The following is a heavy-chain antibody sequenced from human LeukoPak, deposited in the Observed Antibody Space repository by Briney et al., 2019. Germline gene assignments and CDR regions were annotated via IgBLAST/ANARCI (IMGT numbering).Heavy chain of an antibody. CDR3: ASGDEGVAAAGTG. J-gene: IGHJ4*02. CDR2: INPNSGGT. Sequence: ASVKVSCKASGGTFSSYAISWVRQAPGQGLEWMGGINPNSGGTNYAQKFQGRVTMTRDTSISTAYMELSRLRSDDTAVYYCASGDEGVAAAGTGWGQGTLVTVSS. CDR1: GGTFSSYA. D-gene: IGHD6-13*01. V-gene: IGHV1-2*02.